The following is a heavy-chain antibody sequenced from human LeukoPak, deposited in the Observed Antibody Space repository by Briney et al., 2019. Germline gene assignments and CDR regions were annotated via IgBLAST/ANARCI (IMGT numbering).Heavy chain of an antibody. CDR2: IYDSGST. V-gene: IGHV4-39*07. D-gene: IGHD3-22*01. J-gene: IGHJ4*02. CDR3: AREGHYYYDSSGYLTHFDY. Sequence: ASETLTLTCTVSGGSISSSSYYWGRIRQAPGKGLVSIGWIYDSGSTNYNPSLKSRVTISVATSKTQFSLKPSSVTAADTAVYYCAREGHYYYDSSGYLTHFDYWGQGTLVTVSS. CDR1: GGSISSSSYY.